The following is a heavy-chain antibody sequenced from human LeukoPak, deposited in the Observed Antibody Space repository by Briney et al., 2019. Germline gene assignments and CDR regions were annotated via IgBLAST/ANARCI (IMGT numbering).Heavy chain of an antibody. D-gene: IGHD5-12*01. V-gene: IGHV4-39*01. Sequence: PSETLSLTCTVSGGSISSSSYYWGWIRQPPGKGLEWIGSIYYSGSTYYNPSLKSRVTISVDTSKNQFSLKLSSVTAADTAVYYYASDSGYDYYFDYWGQGTLVTVSS. CDR1: GGSISSSSYY. J-gene: IGHJ4*02. CDR3: ASDSGYDYYFDY. CDR2: IYYSGST.